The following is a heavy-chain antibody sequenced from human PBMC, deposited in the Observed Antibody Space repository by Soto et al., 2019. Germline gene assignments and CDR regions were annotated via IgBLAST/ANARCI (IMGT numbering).Heavy chain of an antibody. J-gene: IGHJ5*02. Sequence: SETLSLTCAVYGGSFSDDASSSDWYWNWIRQSPGKGLEWIGEIDRSGRTKYNPSLKSRVSISVDTSKNQFSLKLSSVTAADTAVYYCARVGYSSSWTDPASKKMYNWFDPWGQGTLVTVSS. CDR3: ARVGYSSSWTDPASKKMYNWFDP. CDR2: IDRSGRT. CDR1: GGSFSDDASSSDWY. V-gene: IGHV4-34*01. D-gene: IGHD6-13*01.